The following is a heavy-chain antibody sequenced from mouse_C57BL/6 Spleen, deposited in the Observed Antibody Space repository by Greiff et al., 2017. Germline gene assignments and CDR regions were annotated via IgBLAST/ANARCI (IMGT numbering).Heavy chain of an antibody. CDR1: GYTFTSYW. CDR2: ADPSDSYT. D-gene: IGHD1-1*01. V-gene: IGHV1-59*01. Sequence: QVHLQQPGAELLRPGPSVKLSCKSSGYTFTSYWMHWVKLRPGQGLEWIGVADPSDSYTNCNQKFKGKATLTVDPSSSTAYMQHSSLTSEACAVYYGARFTTVVATVDYWGQGTTLTVSA. J-gene: IGHJ2*01. CDR3: ARFTTVVATVDY.